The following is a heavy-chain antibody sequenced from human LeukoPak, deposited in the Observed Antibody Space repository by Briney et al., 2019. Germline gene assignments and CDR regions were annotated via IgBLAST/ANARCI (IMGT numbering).Heavy chain of an antibody. J-gene: IGHJ4*02. V-gene: IGHV3-30-3*01. CDR2: ISYDGSDK. CDR3: ARDSPLYCSSTSCPFDY. Sequence: PGGSLRLSCAASGFTFGSHAMHWVRQAPGKGLEWVAIISYDGSDKFYADSVKGRFTISRDNAKNSLYLQMNSLRAEDTAVYYCARDSPLYCSSTSCPFDYWGQGTLVTVSS. CDR1: GFTFGSHA. D-gene: IGHD2-2*01.